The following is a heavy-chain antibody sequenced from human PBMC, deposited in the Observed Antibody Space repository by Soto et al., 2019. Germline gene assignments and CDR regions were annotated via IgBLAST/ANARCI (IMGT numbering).Heavy chain of an antibody. D-gene: IGHD6-13*01. J-gene: IGHJ4*02. CDR1: GFTFSSHA. Sequence: QVQLVESGGGVVQPGRSLRLSCAASGFTFSSHAMYWVRQAPGKGLEWVADISYDGIKKYYADSVKGRFTISRDNSKNTLFLHMTSLRAEDTAVYYCAREHVAAAYCDTWGQGTLVTVSS. CDR3: AREHVAAAYCDT. CDR2: ISYDGIKK. V-gene: IGHV3-30-3*01.